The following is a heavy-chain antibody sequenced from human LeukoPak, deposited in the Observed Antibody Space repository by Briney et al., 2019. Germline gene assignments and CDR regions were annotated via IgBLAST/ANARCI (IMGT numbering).Heavy chain of an antibody. J-gene: IGHJ4*02. Sequence: EGPLRLSCAASGFTFSDYWMNWVRQAPGKGLEWVANIKEDGSEKYYVDSVRGRFTISRDNAKNSLYLQMNSLRAEDSAVYYCARYHWNDVAYWGQGTLVTVSS. V-gene: IGHV3-7*01. CDR3: ARYHWNDVAY. D-gene: IGHD1-1*01. CDR2: IKEDGSEK. CDR1: GFTFSDYW.